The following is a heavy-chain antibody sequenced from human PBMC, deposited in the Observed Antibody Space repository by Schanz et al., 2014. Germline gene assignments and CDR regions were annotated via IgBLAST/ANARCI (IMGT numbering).Heavy chain of an antibody. J-gene: IGHJ4*02. CDR3: AKDSTHIDIVLVPTAIDY. CDR1: GFTVSSNH. D-gene: IGHD2-2*01. Sequence: EGQLAESGGGLVQPGGSLRLSCAVSGFTVSSNHMSWVRQAPGKGLEWVSVIYSGIGAYYADSVKGRFSISRDNAKKTLSLQMISLRAEDTAVYYCAKDSTHIDIVLVPTAIDYWGQGTLVTVAS. CDR2: IYSGIGA. V-gene: IGHV3-66*01.